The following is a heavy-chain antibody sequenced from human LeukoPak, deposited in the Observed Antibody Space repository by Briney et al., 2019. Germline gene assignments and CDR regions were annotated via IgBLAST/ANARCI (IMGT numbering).Heavy chain of an antibody. CDR3: ARVPEDSFGYHTYGMDV. CDR1: GYSFSNYW. D-gene: IGHD3-22*01. CDR2: IYPGDSET. J-gene: IGHJ6*02. Sequence: GESLKISCKGSGYSFSNYWICWVRQMPGKGLEWMGMIYPGDSETRYSPSFQGQVTFSADKSINTANLTWSSVKASDTAMYYCARVPEDSFGYHTYGMDVWGQGTTVIVFS. V-gene: IGHV5-51*01.